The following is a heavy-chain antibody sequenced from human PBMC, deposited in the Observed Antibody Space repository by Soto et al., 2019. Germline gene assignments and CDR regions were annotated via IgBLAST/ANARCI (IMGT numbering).Heavy chain of an antibody. J-gene: IGHJ6*02. CDR1: GGSTSSYY. CDR2: IYYSGST. V-gene: IGHV4-59*01. D-gene: IGHD4-17*01. Sequence: SETLSLTCTVSGGSTSSYYWSWIRQPPGKGLEWIGYIYYSGSTNYNPSLKSRVTISVDTSKNQFSLKLSSVTAADTAVYYCARGWDWDYGDLPGGYYYGMDVWGQGTTVTVSS. CDR3: ARGWDWDYGDLPGGYYYGMDV.